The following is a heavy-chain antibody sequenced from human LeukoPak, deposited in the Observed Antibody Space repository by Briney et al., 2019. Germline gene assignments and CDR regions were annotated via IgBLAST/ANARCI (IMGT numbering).Heavy chain of an antibody. CDR1: GFTFRNYW. J-gene: IGHJ4*02. CDR3: AKSTNYYGSGSYWYFDY. V-gene: IGHV3-7*03. CDR2: IKLDGTQK. Sequence: GGSLRLSCAASGFTFRNYWMSWIRQAPGRGLEWVANIKLDGTQKNYIQSVKGRFTISRDNAKNSLYLQMNSLRAEDTALYYCAKSTNYYGSGSYWYFDYWGQGTLVTVSS. D-gene: IGHD3-10*01.